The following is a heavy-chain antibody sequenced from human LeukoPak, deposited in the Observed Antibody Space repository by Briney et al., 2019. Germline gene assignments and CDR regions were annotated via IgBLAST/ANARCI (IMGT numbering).Heavy chain of an antibody. CDR3: ARRGQLLQTSDY. CDR2: ISSSSYI. J-gene: IGHJ4*02. Sequence: GGSLRLSCAASGFTFSSYSMNWVRQAPGKGLEWVSSISSSSYIYYADSVKGRFTISRDNAKNPLYLQMNSLRAEDTAVYYCARRGQLLQTSDYWGQGTLVTVSS. D-gene: IGHD6-6*01. CDR1: GFTFSSYS. V-gene: IGHV3-21*01.